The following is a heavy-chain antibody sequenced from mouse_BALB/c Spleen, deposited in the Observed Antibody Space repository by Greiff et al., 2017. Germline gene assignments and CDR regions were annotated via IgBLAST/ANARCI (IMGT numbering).Heavy chain of an antibody. J-gene: IGHJ1*01. CDR1: GFTFSDYY. CDR2: ISDGGSYT. CDR3: ARDITTVVAHWYFDV. D-gene: IGHD1-1*01. Sequence: EVHLVESGGGLVKPGGSLKLSCAASGFTFSDYYMYWVRQTPEKRLEWVATISDGGSYTYYPDSVKGRFTISRDNAKNNLYLQMSSLKSEDTAMYYCARDITTVVAHWYFDVWGAGTTVTVSS. V-gene: IGHV5-4*02.